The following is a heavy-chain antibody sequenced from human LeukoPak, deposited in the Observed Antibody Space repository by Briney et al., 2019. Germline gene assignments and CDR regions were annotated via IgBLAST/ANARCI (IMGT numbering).Heavy chain of an antibody. J-gene: IGHJ3*02. CDR3: ARVNLVPAATYAFDI. Sequence: SETLSLTCAVYGGSFSGYYWSWIRQPPGKGLEWIGEINHSGSTNYNPSLKSRVTISVDTSKNQFSLKLSSVTAADTAVYYCARVNLVPAATYAFDIWGQGTMVTVSS. CDR2: INHSGST. D-gene: IGHD2-2*01. V-gene: IGHV4-34*01. CDR1: GGSFSGYY.